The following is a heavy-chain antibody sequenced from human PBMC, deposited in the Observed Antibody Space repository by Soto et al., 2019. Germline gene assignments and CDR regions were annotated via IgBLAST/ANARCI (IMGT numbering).Heavy chain of an antibody. CDR3: ARDTWIQLWSQKDFDY. V-gene: IGHV1-18*01. Sequence: GASVKVSCKASGYTFTSYGISWVRQAPGQGLEWMGWISAYNGNTNYAQKLQGRVTMTTDTSTSTAYMELRSLRSDDTAVYSCARDTWIQLWSQKDFDYWGQGTLVTVSS. CDR1: GYTFTSYG. J-gene: IGHJ4*02. D-gene: IGHD5-18*01. CDR2: ISAYNGNT.